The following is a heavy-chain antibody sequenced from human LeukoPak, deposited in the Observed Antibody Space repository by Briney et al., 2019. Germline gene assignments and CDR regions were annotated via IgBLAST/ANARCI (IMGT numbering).Heavy chain of an antibody. Sequence: PGGSLRLSCAASGFTFSSYSMNWVRQAPGKGLEWVSSISSSSSYIYYADSVKGRFTISRDNAKNSLYLQMNSLRAEDTAVYYCASSGSARVVVAAFFDYWGQGTLVTVSS. J-gene: IGHJ4*02. D-gene: IGHD2-15*01. V-gene: IGHV3-21*01. CDR3: ASSGSARVVVAAFFDY. CDR1: GFTFSSYS. CDR2: ISSSSSYI.